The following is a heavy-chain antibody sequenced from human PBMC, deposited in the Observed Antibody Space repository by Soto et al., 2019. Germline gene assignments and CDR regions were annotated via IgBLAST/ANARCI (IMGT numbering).Heavy chain of an antibody. CDR1: GGSFSGYY. CDR2: INHSGST. D-gene: IGHD6-13*01. Sequence: QVQLQQWGAGLLKPSETLSLTCAVYGGSFSGYYWSCIRQPPGKGLEWIGEINHSGSTNYNPSLKRLVTISVDTSKNQFSLKLSSVSAADTAVYCCASGAAAGSYWGQGPLVTVSS. J-gene: IGHJ4*02. V-gene: IGHV4-34*01. CDR3: ASGAAAGSY.